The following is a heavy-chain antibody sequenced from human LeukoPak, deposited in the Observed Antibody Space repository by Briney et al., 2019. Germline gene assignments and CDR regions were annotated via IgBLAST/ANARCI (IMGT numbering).Heavy chain of an antibody. CDR3: ARDQSAVLWFGEPPYNWFDP. CDR1: GYTFTSYG. D-gene: IGHD3-10*01. J-gene: IGHJ5*02. CDR2: ISAYNGNT. V-gene: IGHV1-18*01. Sequence: AASVKVSCKASGYTFTSYGISWVRQAPGQGLEWMGWISAYNGNTNYAQKLQGRVTMTTDTSTSTAYMELRSLRSDDTAVYYCARDQSAVLWFGEPPYNWFDPWSQGTLVTVSS.